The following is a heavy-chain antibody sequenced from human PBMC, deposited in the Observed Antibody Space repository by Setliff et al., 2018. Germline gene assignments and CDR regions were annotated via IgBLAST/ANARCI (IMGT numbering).Heavy chain of an antibody. CDR1: GFTFINHW. Sequence: GGSLRLSCAASGFTFINHWMHWVRQAPGKGLEWVSVIYNIGETRYADSVKGRFTISRDNSKNTLYLQMGSLRAEDMAVYYCARGPHDYGDYVRYFQHWGQGTLVTVSS. CDR3: ARGPHDYGDYVRYFQH. CDR2: IYNIGET. J-gene: IGHJ1*01. V-gene: IGHV3-66*02. D-gene: IGHD4-17*01.